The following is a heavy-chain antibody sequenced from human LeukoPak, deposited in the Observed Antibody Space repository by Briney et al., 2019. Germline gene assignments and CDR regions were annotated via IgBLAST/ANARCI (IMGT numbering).Heavy chain of an antibody. Sequence: GGSLRLSCAASRFTFSNYGMYWVRQAPGKGLEWVAFIRFDGSDKYYAESVKGRFTISRDNSKNTLYLQMNSLRAEDTAVYYCAKDQGPGSWYYFDYWGQGTLVTVSS. V-gene: IGHV3-30*02. CDR2: IRFDGSDK. D-gene: IGHD3-10*01. CDR3: AKDQGPGSWYYFDY. CDR1: RFTFSNYG. J-gene: IGHJ4*02.